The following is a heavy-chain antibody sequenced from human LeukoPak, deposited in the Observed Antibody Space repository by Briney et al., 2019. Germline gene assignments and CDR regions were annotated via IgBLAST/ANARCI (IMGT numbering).Heavy chain of an antibody. Sequence: PGGSLRLSCAASGFTFTNYAMSWVRQAPGKGLEWVSTIGSGGSTYYADSVKGRFTISRDNSKNTLYLQMNSLRAEDTAVYYCAKDLGSGDYWGQGTLVTVSS. CDR2: IGSGGST. V-gene: IGHV3-23*01. J-gene: IGHJ4*02. CDR3: AKDLGSGDY. D-gene: IGHD2-15*01. CDR1: GFTFTNYA.